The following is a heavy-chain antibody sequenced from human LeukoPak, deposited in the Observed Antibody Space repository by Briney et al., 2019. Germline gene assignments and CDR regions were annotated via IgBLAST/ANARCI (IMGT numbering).Heavy chain of an antibody. CDR2: ISGSGGST. J-gene: IGHJ4*02. V-gene: IGHV3-23*01. CDR3: AKFPAYDFWSGYPYYFDY. Sequence: GGSLRLSCAASGFTFSSYAMSWVRQAPGKGLEWVSAISGSGGSTYYADSVKGRFTISRDNSKNTLYLQMNSLRAEDTAVYYCAKFPAYDFWSGYPYYFDYWGQGTLVTVSS. CDR1: GFTFSSYA. D-gene: IGHD3-3*01.